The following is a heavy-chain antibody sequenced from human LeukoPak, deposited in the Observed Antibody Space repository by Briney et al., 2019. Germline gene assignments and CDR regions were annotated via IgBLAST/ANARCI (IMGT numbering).Heavy chain of an antibody. D-gene: IGHD4-11*01. V-gene: IGHV3-7*01. CDR2: IKQNGGEK. CDR3: VRSGWESNVNRGFDY. Sequence: GGSLRLSCVASGFTFSNYWMPWVRQAPGKGLEWVANIKQNGGEKYYVDSVRGRFTISRDNAKNSLYLQMDSLRVEDTAVYYCVRSGWESNVNRGFDYCGQGILVTVSS. CDR1: GFTFSNYW. J-gene: IGHJ4*02.